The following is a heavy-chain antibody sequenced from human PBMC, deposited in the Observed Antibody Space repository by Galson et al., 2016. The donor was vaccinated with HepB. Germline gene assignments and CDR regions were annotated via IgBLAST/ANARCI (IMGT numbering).Heavy chain of an antibody. V-gene: IGHV2-5*01. CDR1: GFSLRTGGVG. Sequence: PALVKPTQTLTLTCSLSGFSLRTGGVGVGWIRQPPGKALEWLALIYWNDDKRYSPSLKSRLTITKDTSKNQVVLTMTNTDPVDTATYYCAHTSYYDGSGYLVWPDALDIWGQGTMVTVSS. CDR3: AHTSYYDGSGYLVWPDALDI. CDR2: IYWNDDK. D-gene: IGHD3-22*01. J-gene: IGHJ3*02.